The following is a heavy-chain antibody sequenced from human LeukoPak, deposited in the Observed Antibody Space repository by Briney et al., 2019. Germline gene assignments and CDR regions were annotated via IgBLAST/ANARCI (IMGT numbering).Heavy chain of an antibody. CDR3: ARGRTTVITQRYYYYYMDV. CDR2: INQDGSEK. CDR1: GFTFSAYP. J-gene: IGHJ6*03. Sequence: GGSLRLSCAASGFTFSAYPMNWVRQAPGKGLEWVANINQDGSEKYYVDSVKGRFTISRDNAKNSLYLQMNSLRAEDTAVYYCARGRTTVITQRYYYYYMDVWGKGTTVTVSS. V-gene: IGHV3-7*01. D-gene: IGHD4-17*01.